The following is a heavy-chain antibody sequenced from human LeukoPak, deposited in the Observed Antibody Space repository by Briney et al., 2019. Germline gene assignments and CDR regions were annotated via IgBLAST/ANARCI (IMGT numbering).Heavy chain of an antibody. Sequence: GESLKISCHGYGYSLNRYWIGLVRPMPGKGVEWMGINFRGDSDHKHSPSFQGQVTISVDKSLSTAYLQWTSLRASDTAIYYGARHGLGGCRGGRCFTSFHYYGMDVWGQGTTVTVSS. CDR1: GYSLNRYW. D-gene: IGHD2-15*01. CDR3: ARHGLGGCRGGRCFTSFHYYGMDV. J-gene: IGHJ6*02. CDR2: NFRGDSDH. V-gene: IGHV5-51*01.